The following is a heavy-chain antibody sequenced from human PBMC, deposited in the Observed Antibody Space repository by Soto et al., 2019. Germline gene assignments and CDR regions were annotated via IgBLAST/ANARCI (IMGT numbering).Heavy chain of an antibody. J-gene: IGHJ4*02. V-gene: IGHV3-23*01. CDR2: ISGSGGST. D-gene: IGHD2-15*01. CDR3: AKDRKGSYCSGGTCYSFDY. CDR1: GFTLGTYV. Sequence: EVQLLESGGGLVQPGGSLRLSCAASGFTLGTYVMTWVRQAPGKGLEWVSAISGSGGSTNYPDPVKGRFTIRRDNTKNTLYLQMNSLSVEDTAVYYCAKDRKGSYCSGGTCYSFDYWGQGTLVTVPS.